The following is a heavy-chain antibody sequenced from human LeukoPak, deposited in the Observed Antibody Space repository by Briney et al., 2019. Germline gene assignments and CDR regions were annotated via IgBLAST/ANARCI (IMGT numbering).Heavy chain of an antibody. Sequence: GASVTVSCKASGYTFTSYGISWLRQAPGQGLAWMGWISSYNGNTNYPQKLQGRVTMTTDTSTSTAYMELRSLRSDDTAVYYCARDRGETYYYGSGSYYNPIDYWGQGTLVTVSS. J-gene: IGHJ4*02. D-gene: IGHD3-10*01. CDR2: ISSYNGNT. V-gene: IGHV1-18*01. CDR3: ARDRGETYYYGSGSYYNPIDY. CDR1: GYTFTSYG.